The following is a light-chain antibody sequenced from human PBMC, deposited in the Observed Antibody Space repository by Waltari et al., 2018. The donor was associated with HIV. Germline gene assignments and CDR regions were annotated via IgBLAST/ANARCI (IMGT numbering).Light chain of an antibody. CDR1: SSDVGGYNY. CDR2: DVS. V-gene: IGLV2-11*01. Sequence: QSALTQPRSVSGSPGQSVTISCTGTSSDVGGYNYVSWYQQHPGKATKLMIYDVSKRPSGVPDRFSGSKSGNTASLTISGLQAEDEADYYCCSYAGSYTFGVFGTGTKVTVL. J-gene: IGLJ1*01. CDR3: CSYAGSYTFGV.